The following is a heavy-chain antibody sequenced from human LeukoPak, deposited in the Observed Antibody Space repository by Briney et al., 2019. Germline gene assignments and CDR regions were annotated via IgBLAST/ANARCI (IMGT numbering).Heavy chain of an antibody. D-gene: IGHD1-1*01. Sequence: LGGSLRLSCAAAGFTFSRYWMSWVRQAKGKGLECVAKIKEDGSEKHYVDSVKGGFTISRDNAKNSLYLQMNSLRAEDTAVYYCARAYPGGWNDYWGQGTLVTVSS. CDR1: GFTFSRYW. V-gene: IGHV3-7*01. J-gene: IGHJ4*02. CDR2: IKEDGSEK. CDR3: ARAYPGGWNDY.